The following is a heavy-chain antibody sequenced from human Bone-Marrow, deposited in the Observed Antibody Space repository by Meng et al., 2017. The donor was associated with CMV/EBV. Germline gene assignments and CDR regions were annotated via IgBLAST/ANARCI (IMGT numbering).Heavy chain of an antibody. D-gene: IGHD1-7*01. J-gene: IGHJ6*02. V-gene: IGHV3-11*01. Sequence: GESQKISCAASGFTFSDYYMSWIRQAPGKGLEWVSYISSSGSTIYYADSVKGRFTITRDNAKNSLYLQMNSLRAEDTALYYCARDNWNYPLYYGMDVWGQGTTVTVSS. CDR3: ARDNWNYPLYYGMDV. CDR2: ISSSGSTI. CDR1: GFTFSDYY.